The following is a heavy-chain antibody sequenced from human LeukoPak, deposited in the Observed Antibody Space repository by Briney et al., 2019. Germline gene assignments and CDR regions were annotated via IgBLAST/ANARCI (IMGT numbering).Heavy chain of an antibody. V-gene: IGHV4-39*01. CDR3: ARHGRYDFWSSSHGGIAY. CDR1: GGSISSSSYY. CDR2: IYYSGST. Sequence: KPSETLSLTCTVSGGSISSSSYYWGWIRQPPGKGLEWIGSIYYSGSTYYNPSLKSRVTISVDTSKNQFSLKLSSVTAADTAVYYCARHGRYDFWSSSHGGIAYWGQGTLVTVSS. D-gene: IGHD3-3*01. J-gene: IGHJ4*02.